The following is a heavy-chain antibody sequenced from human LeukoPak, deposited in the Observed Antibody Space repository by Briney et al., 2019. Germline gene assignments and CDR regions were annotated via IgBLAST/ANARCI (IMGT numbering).Heavy chain of an antibody. D-gene: IGHD4/OR15-4a*01. CDR2: IRYDGSNK. V-gene: IGHV3-30*02. J-gene: IGHJ4*02. CDR1: GFTFSSYG. Sequence: GGSLRLSCAASGFTFSSYGMHWVRQAPGKGLEWVAFIRYDGSNKYYADSVKGRFTISRDNSKNTLYLQMNSLRAEDTAVYYCARDPVLAYLHGIKEGNYWGQGTLVTVSS. CDR3: ARDPVLAYLHGIKEGNY.